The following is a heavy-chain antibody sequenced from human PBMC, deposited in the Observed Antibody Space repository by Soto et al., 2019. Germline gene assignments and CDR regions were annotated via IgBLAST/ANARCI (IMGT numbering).Heavy chain of an antibody. CDR2: IYYSGRT. D-gene: IGHD3-22*01. CDR3: AREGRYYDSSGYYYVGWFDP. Sequence: SETLSLTCTVSGGSISSYYWSWIRQPPGKGLEWIGYIYYSGRTNYNPSLKSRVTISVDRSKNQFSLKLSSVTAADTAVYYCAREGRYYDSSGYYYVGWFDPWGQGTLVTVSS. CDR1: GGSISSYY. V-gene: IGHV4-59*01. J-gene: IGHJ5*02.